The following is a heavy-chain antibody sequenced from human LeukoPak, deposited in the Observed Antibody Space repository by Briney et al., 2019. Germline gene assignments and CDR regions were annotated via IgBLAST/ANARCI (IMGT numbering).Heavy chain of an antibody. D-gene: IGHD6-13*01. J-gene: IGHJ5*02. CDR3: ASSSSSSWYPNWFDP. Sequence: SQTLSLTCAISGDSVSSNSAAWNWIRQSPSRGLEWLGRTYYRSKWYNDYAVSVKSRITINPGTSKNQFSLQLNSVTPEDTAVYYCASSSSSSWYPNWFDPWGQGTLVTVSS. CDR2: TYYRSKWYN. V-gene: IGHV6-1*01. CDR1: GDSVSSNSAA.